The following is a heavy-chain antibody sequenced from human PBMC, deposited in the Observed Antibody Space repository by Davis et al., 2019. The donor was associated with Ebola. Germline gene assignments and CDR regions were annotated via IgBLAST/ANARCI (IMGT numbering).Heavy chain of an antibody. CDR2: IKQDGSEK. V-gene: IGHV3-7*01. Sequence: GGSLRLSCAASGFTFSSYWMSWVRQAPGKGLEWVANIKQDGSEKYYVDSVKGRFTISRDNAKNSLYLQMNSLRAEDTAVYCCARSRGYSYGAYFQHWGQGTLVTVSS. CDR3: ARSRGYSYGAYFQH. J-gene: IGHJ1*01. D-gene: IGHD5-18*01. CDR1: GFTFSSYW.